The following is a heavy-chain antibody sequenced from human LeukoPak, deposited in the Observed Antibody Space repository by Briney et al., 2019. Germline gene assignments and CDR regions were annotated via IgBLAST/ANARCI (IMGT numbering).Heavy chain of an antibody. J-gene: IGHJ4*02. V-gene: IGHV3-74*01. Sequence: GGSLRLSCAASGFTFSDYWMHWVRQAPGKGLVWVSRISSDGSRVTYADSVKGRFTISRDNAKNTLYLQMNSLRAEDTAVYYCSTIAAAGAGDYWGQGTLVTVSS. CDR2: ISSDGSRV. CDR1: GFTFSDYW. D-gene: IGHD6-13*01. CDR3: STIAAAGAGDY.